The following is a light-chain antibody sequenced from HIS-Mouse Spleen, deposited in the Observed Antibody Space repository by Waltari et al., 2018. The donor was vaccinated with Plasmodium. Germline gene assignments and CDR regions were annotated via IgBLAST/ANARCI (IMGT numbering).Light chain of an antibody. CDR3: QQYNNWSFT. Sequence: EIVMTHPPATLSVSPGGRATLPCRASQSVSSNLAWYQQKPGQAPRLLIYGASTRATGIPARFSGSGSGTEFTLTISSLQSEDFAVYYCQQYNNWSFTFGPGTKVDIK. J-gene: IGKJ3*01. V-gene: IGKV3-15*01. CDR1: QSVSSN. CDR2: GAS.